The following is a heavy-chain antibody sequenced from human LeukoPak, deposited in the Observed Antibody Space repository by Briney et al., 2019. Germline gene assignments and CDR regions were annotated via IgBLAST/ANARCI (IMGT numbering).Heavy chain of an antibody. CDR3: SREDF. V-gene: IGHV1-2*02. CDR2: IHPNSGAT. CDR1: GYPFTDYY. J-gene: IGHJ4*02. Sequence: ASVKVSCKASGYPFTDYYLHWVRQASGQGLEWMGWIHPNSGATTYAQKFQGRVSMTRDTSINTVFMELSRLTFDDTAVYYCSREDFWGQGTLVTVSS.